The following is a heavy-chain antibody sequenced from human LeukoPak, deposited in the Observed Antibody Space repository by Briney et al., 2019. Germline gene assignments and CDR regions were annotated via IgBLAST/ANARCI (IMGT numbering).Heavy chain of an antibody. CDR1: GDSTNTYF. Sequence: SETLSLTCTLSGDSTNTYFWSWIRKPPGKGREGMGYIYYTGTTNYNPSLKSRVTISVDTSKNQFSLKVNSVTAADTGVYYCASKSTDHGELRFDYWGQGTLVTVSS. D-gene: IGHD4-17*01. V-gene: IGHV4-59*01. CDR2: IYYTGTT. J-gene: IGHJ4*02. CDR3: ASKSTDHGELRFDY.